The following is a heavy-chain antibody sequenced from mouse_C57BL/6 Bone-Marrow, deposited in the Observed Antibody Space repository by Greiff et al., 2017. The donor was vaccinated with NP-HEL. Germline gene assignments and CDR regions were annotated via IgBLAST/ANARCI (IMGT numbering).Heavy chain of an antibody. CDR2: IWSGGST. CDR1: GFSLTSYG. CDR3: ARKVYYGISYGGAMDY. D-gene: IGHD1-1*01. V-gene: IGHV2-2*01. J-gene: IGHJ4*01. Sequence: QVQLQQSGPGLVQPSQSLSITCTVSGFSLTSYGVHWVRQSPGKGLEWLGVIWSGGSTAYNAAFISRLSISKDNSKSQVFFKMNSLQADDTDIYYCARKVYYGISYGGAMDYWGQGTSVTVSS.